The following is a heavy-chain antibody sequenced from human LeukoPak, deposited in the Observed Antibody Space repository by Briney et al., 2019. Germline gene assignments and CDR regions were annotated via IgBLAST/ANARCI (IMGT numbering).Heavy chain of an antibody. D-gene: IGHD6-19*01. V-gene: IGHV6-1*01. CDR3: ARVGEIEAGTWRGDYYFDY. CDR1: GDSFSSNSAA. Sequence: SQTLSLTCAISGDSFSSNSAAWNWIRQSPSRGLEWLVRTYYRSKWYNDYAVSVKSRITINPDTSNNQFSLQLNSVTPEDTAVYYCARVGEIEAGTWRGDYYFDYWGQGTLVTVSS. CDR2: TYYRSKWYN. J-gene: IGHJ4*02.